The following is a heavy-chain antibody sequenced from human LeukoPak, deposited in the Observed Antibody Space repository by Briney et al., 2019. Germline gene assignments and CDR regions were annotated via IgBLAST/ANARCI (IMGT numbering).Heavy chain of an antibody. CDR3: GPREDSTTNAYDY. CDR2: PSGSGGST. CDR1: GFTFSSYA. D-gene: IGHD2/OR15-2a*01. Sequence: GGSLRLSCAASGFTFSSYAMSWVRPAPGNGLEWVSSPSGSGGSTYYADSVKGRFTISRDNSKNTLYLQMNSLTAEDTAVYYCGPREDSTTNAYDYWGQGTLVTVSS. V-gene: IGHV3-23*01. J-gene: IGHJ4*02.